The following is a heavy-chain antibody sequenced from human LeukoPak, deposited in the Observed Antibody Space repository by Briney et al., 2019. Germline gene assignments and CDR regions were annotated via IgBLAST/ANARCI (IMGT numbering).Heavy chain of an antibody. CDR1: GYTFTGYY. D-gene: IGHD4-17*01. CDR2: INPYSGDT. J-gene: IGHJ2*01. CDR3: ARTFGDYTYWYFDL. V-gene: IGHV1-2*06. Sequence: ASVRVSCKASGYTFTGYYMHWVRQAPGHGLEWMGRINPYSGDTSYAQKFQGRVTMTRDTSINTAYMDLSRLRSDDTAVYYCARTFGDYTYWYFDLWGRGTQVTVSS.